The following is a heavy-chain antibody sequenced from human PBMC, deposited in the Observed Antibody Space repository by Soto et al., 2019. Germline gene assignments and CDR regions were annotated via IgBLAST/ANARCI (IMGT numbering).Heavy chain of an antibody. Sequence: GGSLRLSCAASGFTFNNYAMHWVRQAPGKGLEWVAVISYDGSNKYYANSVKGRFTISRDNSKNSLYVQMNSLRTEDTAVYYCASGGWLGRVDQESGGFDYWGQGTLVTVSS. CDR3: ASGGWLGRVDQESGGFDY. D-gene: IGHD6-19*01. V-gene: IGHV3-30-3*01. J-gene: IGHJ4*02. CDR1: GFTFNNYA. CDR2: ISYDGSNK.